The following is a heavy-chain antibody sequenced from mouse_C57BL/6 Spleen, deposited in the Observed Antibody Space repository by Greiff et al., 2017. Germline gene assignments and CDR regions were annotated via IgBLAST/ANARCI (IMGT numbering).Heavy chain of an antibody. Sequence: VQLQQPGAELVKPGASVKMSCKASGYTFTSYWITWVKQRPGQGLEWIGDIYPGSGSTNYNEKFKSKATLTVDTSSSTAYMQLSSRTSEDSAVYYCALDYGSRDWYFDVWGTGTTVTVSS. V-gene: IGHV1-55*01. CDR2: IYPGSGST. J-gene: IGHJ1*03. CDR1: GYTFTSYW. CDR3: ALDYGSRDWYFDV. D-gene: IGHD1-1*01.